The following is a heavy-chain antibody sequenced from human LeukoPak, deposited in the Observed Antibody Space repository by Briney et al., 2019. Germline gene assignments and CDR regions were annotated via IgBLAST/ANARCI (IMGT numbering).Heavy chain of an antibody. D-gene: IGHD3-22*01. CDR2: IIPIFGTA. J-gene: IGHJ4*02. CDR3: ARQNYFGSSGYYIDY. Sequence: SVKVSCKASGGTFSSYAISWVRQAPGQGLEWMGRIIPIFGTANYAQKFQGRVTITTDESTSTAYMELSSLRSEDTAMYYCARQNYFGSSGYYIDYWGQGTLVTVSS. CDR1: GGTFSSYA. V-gene: IGHV1-69*05.